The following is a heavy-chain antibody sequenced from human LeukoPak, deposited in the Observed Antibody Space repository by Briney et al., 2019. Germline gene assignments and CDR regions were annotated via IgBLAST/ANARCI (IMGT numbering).Heavy chain of an antibody. D-gene: IGHD6-13*01. CDR1: GFTFSSYS. CDR3: ARGKGIAAAGQLFDY. J-gene: IGHJ4*02. V-gene: IGHV3-21*01. CDR2: ISSSSSYI. Sequence: GGSLRLSCAASGFTFSSYSMNWVRQAPGKGLEWVSSISSSSSYIYYADSVKGRFTISRDNAKNSLYLQMNSLRAEDTAVYYCARGKGIAAAGQLFDYWGQGTLVTVSS.